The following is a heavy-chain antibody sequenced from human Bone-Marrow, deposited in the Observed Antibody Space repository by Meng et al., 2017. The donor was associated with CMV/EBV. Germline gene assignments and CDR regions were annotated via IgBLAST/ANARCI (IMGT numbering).Heavy chain of an antibody. CDR1: GFTFSSYS. V-gene: IGHV3-21*04. J-gene: IGHJ6*02. D-gene: IGHD3-10*01. Sequence: GESLKISCAASGFTFSSYSMNWVRQAPGKGLEWVSSISSSGATTYYADSVKGRFTISRDNAKNSLYLQMNSLRAEDTAVYYCAKDRVGVLWFGEGGVMDVWGQGTTVTVSS. CDR2: ISSSGATT. CDR3: AKDRVGVLWFGEGGVMDV.